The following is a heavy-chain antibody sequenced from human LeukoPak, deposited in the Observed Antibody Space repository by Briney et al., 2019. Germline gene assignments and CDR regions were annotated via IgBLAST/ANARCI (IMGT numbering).Heavy chain of an antibody. D-gene: IGHD1-20*01. V-gene: IGHV3-21*01. CDR2: ISSSSSYI. CDR1: GFTFSSYN. CDR3: ARDRGNWKYNWLYP. J-gene: IGHJ5*02. Sequence: PWGSLRLSCTVSGFTFSSYNMNRVRQAPGKGLEWVSSISSSSSYIYYADSVKGRFTISRDNANNSLYLQMNSLRAEDTAVYYCARDRGNWKYNWLYPWGQGTLVTVSS.